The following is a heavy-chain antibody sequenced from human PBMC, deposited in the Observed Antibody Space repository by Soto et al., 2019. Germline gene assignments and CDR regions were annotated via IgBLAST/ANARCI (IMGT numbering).Heavy chain of an antibody. CDR2: ISSNGGST. Sequence: GGSLRLSCAASGFTFSSYAMHWVRQAPGKGLEYVSAISSNGGSTYYANSVKGRFTISRDNSKNTLYLQMGSLRAEDMAVYYCARSADIVVVPAAAEFDYWGQGTLVTVSS. D-gene: IGHD2-2*01. CDR3: ARSADIVVVPAAAEFDY. V-gene: IGHV3-64*01. J-gene: IGHJ4*02. CDR1: GFTFSSYA.